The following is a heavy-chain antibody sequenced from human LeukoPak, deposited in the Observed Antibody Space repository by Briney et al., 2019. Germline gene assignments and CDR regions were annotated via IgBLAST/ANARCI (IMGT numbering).Heavy chain of an antibody. CDR2: ISADGLNT. V-gene: IGHV3-30*03. J-gene: IGHJ4*02. CDR1: GFTINTYG. Sequence: PGRSLRLSCAASGFTINTYGMNWVRQAPGKGLEWVATISADGLNTYYTDSVKGRFAISRDDSKNALYLQMNSLRAEDTAVYYCARAPEYGLFDYWGQGTLVTVSS. D-gene: IGHD4-17*01. CDR3: ARAPEYGLFDY.